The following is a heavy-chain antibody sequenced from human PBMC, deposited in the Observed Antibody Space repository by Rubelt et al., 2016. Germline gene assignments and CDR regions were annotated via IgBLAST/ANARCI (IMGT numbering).Heavy chain of an antibody. CDR2: INRGGGT. CDR3: ARGRLGYGMDV. Sequence: QVQLQQWGAGLLKPSETLSLTCAVYGGSFSGYYWNWIRQRPGEGLEWIGEINRGGGTSYNPSLKSRVTISVDTSKNQFSLKLSSVTAADTAVYDCARGRLGYGMDVWGQGTTVTVSS. D-gene: IGHD3-16*01. V-gene: IGHV4-34*01. J-gene: IGHJ6*02. CDR1: GGSFSGYY.